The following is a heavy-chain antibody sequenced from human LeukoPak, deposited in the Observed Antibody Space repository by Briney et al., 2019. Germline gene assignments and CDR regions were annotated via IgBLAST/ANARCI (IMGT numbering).Heavy chain of an antibody. CDR3: AKDEDFWSGYQY. J-gene: IGHJ4*02. D-gene: IGHD3-3*01. CDR1: GFTFSSYA. V-gene: IGHV3-7*03. Sequence: PGGSLRLSCAASGFTFSSYAMSWVRQAPGKGLEWVANIKEDGSEENYVDSVKGRFTISRDNAKNSLSLQMNSLRAEDTAVYYCAKDEDFWSGYQYWGQGTLVTVSS. CDR2: IKEDGSEE.